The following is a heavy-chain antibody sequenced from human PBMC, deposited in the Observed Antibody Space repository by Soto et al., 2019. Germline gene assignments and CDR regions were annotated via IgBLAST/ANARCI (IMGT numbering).Heavy chain of an antibody. V-gene: IGHV4-31*03. CDR1: GGSISSGGYY. D-gene: IGHD5-18*01. CDR3: VRRGFSYGGGYFDL. J-gene: IGHJ2*01. CDR2: IYYGGNT. Sequence: QVQLQESGPGLVKPSQTLSLTCTVSGGSISSGGYYWPWIRQHPGKGLEWIGYIYYGGNTYYNPSFTSRLTISVDTSKNQFSLKLSSVTAADTAVYYCVRRGFSYGGGYFDLWGRGTLLTVSS.